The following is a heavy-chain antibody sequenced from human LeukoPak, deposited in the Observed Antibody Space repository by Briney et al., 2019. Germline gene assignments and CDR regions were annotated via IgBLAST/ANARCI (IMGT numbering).Heavy chain of an antibody. CDR3: ARDGPGDYYYDSSGYSYMDV. Sequence: ASVKVSCKASGYTFTSYGISWVRQAPGQGLEWMGWISAYNGNTNYAQKLQGRVTMTTGTSTSTAYMELRSLRSDDTAVYYCARDGPGDYYYDSSGYSYMDVWGKGTTVTVSS. D-gene: IGHD3-22*01. CDR2: ISAYNGNT. V-gene: IGHV1-18*01. CDR1: GYTFTSYG. J-gene: IGHJ6*03.